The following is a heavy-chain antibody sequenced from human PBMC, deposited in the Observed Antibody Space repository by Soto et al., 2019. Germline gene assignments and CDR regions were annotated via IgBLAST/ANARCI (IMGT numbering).Heavy chain of an antibody. D-gene: IGHD1-7*01. CDR1: GGSISSYY. J-gene: IGHJ6*03. CDR2: IYYSGST. CDR3: ARVREEVELLGYYYMDV. Sequence: SETLSLTCTVSGGSISSYYWSWIRQPPGKGLEWIGYIYYSGSTNYNPSLKSRVTISVDTSKNQFSLKLSSVTAADTAVYYCARVREEVELLGYYYMDVWGKGTTVTVSS. V-gene: IGHV4-59*01.